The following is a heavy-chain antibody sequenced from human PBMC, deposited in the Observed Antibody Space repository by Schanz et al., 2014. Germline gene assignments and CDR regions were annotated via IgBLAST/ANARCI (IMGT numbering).Heavy chain of an antibody. Sequence: EVQLLESGGGLVQPGESLRLSCAASGFTFTTYAMTWVRQAPGKGLEWVSNISPTGSSTYYADSVKGRFTISRDNSKNTLYLQMNSLRAEDTAVYYCAKDQGSYGSGSYSYFDYWGQGTLATVSS. J-gene: IGHJ4*02. CDR1: GFTFTTYA. CDR2: ISPTGSST. D-gene: IGHD3-10*01. CDR3: AKDQGSYGSGSYSYFDY. V-gene: IGHV3-23*01.